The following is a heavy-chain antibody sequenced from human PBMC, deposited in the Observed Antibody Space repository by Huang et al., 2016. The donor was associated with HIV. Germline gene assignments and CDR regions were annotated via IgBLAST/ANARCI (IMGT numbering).Heavy chain of an antibody. J-gene: IGHJ4*02. CDR3: ARVDSTANMMGVDL. CDR1: GFAFSDYG. CDR2: ISSDGNYI. V-gene: IGHV3-21*02. D-gene: IGHD2-21*02. Sequence: EVQLVESGGGQVHPGGSLRLSCAVSGFAFSDYGMNWVRPAPGKGLEWVASISSDGNYIDYADSGKGRFTISRDNAKNSLSLQINILGAEDTAVYYCARVDSTANMMGVDLWGRGTLVTVFS.